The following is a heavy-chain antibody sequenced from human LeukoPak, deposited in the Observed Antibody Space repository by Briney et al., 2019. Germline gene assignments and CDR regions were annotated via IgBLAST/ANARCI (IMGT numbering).Heavy chain of an antibody. D-gene: IGHD6-13*01. V-gene: IGHV4-39*07. CDR3: ARGSSVYSNRWFGP. CDR2: INHSGST. CDR1: GGSISSGGYY. J-gene: IGHJ5*02. Sequence: SETLSLTCTVSGGSISSGGYYWSWIRQPPGKGLEWIGEINHSGSTNYNPSLKSRVTISVDTSKNQFSLKLSSVTAADTAVYYCARGSSVYSNRWFGPWGQGTLVTVSS.